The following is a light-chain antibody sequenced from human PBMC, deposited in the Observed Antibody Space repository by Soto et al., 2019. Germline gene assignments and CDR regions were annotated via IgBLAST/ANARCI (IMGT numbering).Light chain of an antibody. V-gene: IGKV3-20*01. Sequence: EIVLPQSPATLSLSPGERATLSCRASQSVSRHLAWYQQKPGQAPRLLIYGASSRATGIPDRFSGSGSGTDFTLTISRLEPEDFAVYYCQQYGSSPRFGQGTRLEIK. CDR1: QSVSRH. CDR2: GAS. J-gene: IGKJ5*01. CDR3: QQYGSSPR.